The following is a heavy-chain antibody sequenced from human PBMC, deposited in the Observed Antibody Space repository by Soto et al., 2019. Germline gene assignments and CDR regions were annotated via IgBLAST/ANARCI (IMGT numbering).Heavy chain of an antibody. CDR3: ARAVDEVRGAPDY. CDR1: GYTFTSFD. J-gene: IGHJ4*02. D-gene: IGHD3-10*01. V-gene: IGHV1-8*01. CDR2: LNPSSDNT. Sequence: QVHLVQSGAEVKKPGASVRVSCKTSGYTFTSFDINWVRQATGQGLEWMGWLNPSSDNTVYAQKFQGRVTMTRNTSISTVYMELNSLRSEDTAVYYCARAVDEVRGAPDYWGQGTLVTVSS.